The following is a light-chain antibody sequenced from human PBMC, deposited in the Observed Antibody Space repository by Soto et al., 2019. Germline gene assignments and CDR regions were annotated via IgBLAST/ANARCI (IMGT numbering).Light chain of an antibody. J-gene: IGKJ5*01. CDR3: QGLNDYPIT. V-gene: IGKV1-9*01. CDR2: AAS. CDR1: QGISSY. Sequence: DIQLTQSPSFVSASVGDRVTITCRASQGISSYLAWYQQKPGKAPKFLIYAASTLQGGVPSRFSGSGSGTEFTLTISSLQPEDFATYYCQGLNDYPITFGQGTRLEIK.